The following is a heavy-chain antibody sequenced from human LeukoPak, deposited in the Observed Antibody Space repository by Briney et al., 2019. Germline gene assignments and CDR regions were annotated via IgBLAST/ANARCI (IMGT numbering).Heavy chain of an antibody. CDR1: GYTFTGYY. Sequence: ASVKVSCKASGYTFTGYYMHWVRQAPGQGLEWMGRINPNSGGTNYAQKFQGRVTMTRDTSISTAYMELSRLRSDDTAVYYCARDSPSSSSFAYDYWGQGALVTVSS. CDR2: INPNSGGT. CDR3: ARDSPSSSSFAYDY. D-gene: IGHD6-13*01. J-gene: IGHJ4*02. V-gene: IGHV1-2*06.